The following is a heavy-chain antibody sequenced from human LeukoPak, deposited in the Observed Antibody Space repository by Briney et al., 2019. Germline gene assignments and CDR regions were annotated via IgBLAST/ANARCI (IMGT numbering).Heavy chain of an antibody. CDR2: ISGSGGST. D-gene: IGHD3-10*01. V-gene: IGHV3-23*01. CDR1: GFTFSSYA. Sequence: GGSLRLSCAASGFTFSSYAMSWVRQAPGKGLEWVSAISGSGGSTYYADSVKGRFTISRDNSKNTLYLQMNSLRAEDTAVYYCAKTELWFGELDYFDYWGQGTLVTVSS. CDR3: AKTELWFGELDYFDY. J-gene: IGHJ4*02.